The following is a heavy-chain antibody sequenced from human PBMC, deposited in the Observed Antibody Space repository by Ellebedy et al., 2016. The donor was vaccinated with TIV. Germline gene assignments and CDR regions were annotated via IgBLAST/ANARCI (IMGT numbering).Heavy chain of an antibody. CDR3: ARVLYSGYDACGY. CDR1: GFTFSGYE. J-gene: IGHJ4*02. V-gene: IGHV3-48*03. CDR2: TSSGGSTI. D-gene: IGHD5-12*01. Sequence: PGGSLRLSCAASGFTFSGYEMHRVRRAPGQGLEWVSYTSSGGSTISYADSVMCRFTISRDNAKNSLYLQMNSLRAEETAVYYCARVLYSGYDACGYWGQGTLVTVSS.